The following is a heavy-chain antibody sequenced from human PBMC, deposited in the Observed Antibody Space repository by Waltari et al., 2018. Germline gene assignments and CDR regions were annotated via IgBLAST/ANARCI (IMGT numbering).Heavy chain of an antibody. Sequence: QVQLQESGPGLAKPSETLSFSCTVSGGSIIPYYWTWIRQPPGKGLEWIGYVIHTGSTSYNPSLKSRVTISRDVSRNQFSLHLSSVTAADTAVYYCARHLERYWYYGMDVWGQGATVTVSS. CDR3: ARHLERYWYYGMDV. CDR2: VIHTGST. V-gene: IGHV4-59*08. J-gene: IGHJ6*02. D-gene: IGHD2-8*02. CDR1: GGSIIPYY.